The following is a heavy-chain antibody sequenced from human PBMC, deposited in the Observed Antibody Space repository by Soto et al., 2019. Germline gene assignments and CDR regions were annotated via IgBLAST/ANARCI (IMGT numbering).Heavy chain of an antibody. D-gene: IGHD5-12*01. CDR3: ARIGGXGVDIVATPVRYYGMDV. CDR2: IIPIFGTA. V-gene: IGHV1-69*13. J-gene: IGHJ6*01. CDR1: GGTFSSYA. Sequence: SVKVSCKASGGTFSSYAISWVRQAPGQGLEWMGGIIPIFGTANYAQKFQGRVTITADESTSTAYMELSSLRSEDTAVYYCARIGGXGVDIVATPVRYYGMDVWGQGTTVTVSS.